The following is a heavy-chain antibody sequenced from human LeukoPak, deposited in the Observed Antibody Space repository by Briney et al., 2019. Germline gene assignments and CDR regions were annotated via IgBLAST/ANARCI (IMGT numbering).Heavy chain of an antibody. CDR3: ARGLVAAYYYYYGMDV. CDR2: ISSSSSYI. V-gene: IGHV3-21*01. CDR1: GFTLSSYS. Sequence: GGSLRLSCAASGFTLSSYSMNWVRQAPGKGLEWVSSISSSSSYIYYADSVKGRFTISRDNAKNSPYLQMNSLRAEDTAVYYCARGLVAAYYYYYGMDVWGQGTTVTVSS. J-gene: IGHJ6*02. D-gene: IGHD2-15*01.